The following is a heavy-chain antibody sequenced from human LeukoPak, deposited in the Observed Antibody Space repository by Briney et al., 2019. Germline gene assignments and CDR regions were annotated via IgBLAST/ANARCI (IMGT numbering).Heavy chain of an antibody. D-gene: IGHD4-17*01. CDR2: ISGSGYST. V-gene: IGHV3-23*01. J-gene: IGHJ4*02. CDR3: AKDYGDYAYYFHY. Sequence: GGSLRLSCAASGFTFSNYAMNWVRQAPGKGLEWVSVISGSGYSTYYADSVKGRFTISRDNSKSTLYLQTNSLRAEDTAVYYCAKDYGDYAYYFHYWGQGTLITVSS. CDR1: GFTFSNYA.